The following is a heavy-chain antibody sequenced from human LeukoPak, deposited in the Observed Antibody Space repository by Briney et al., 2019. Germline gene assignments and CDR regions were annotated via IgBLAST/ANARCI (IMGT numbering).Heavy chain of an antibody. CDR1: GFTFSTYA. J-gene: IGHJ4*02. D-gene: IGHD1-1*01. CDR2: ISGSGGST. CDR3: AKDFGTQPSY. V-gene: IGHV3-23*01. Sequence: LSGGSRGPSVEASGFTFSTYAITWFGRAPGKGWKGVSAISGSGGSTYYADSVKGRFTISRDNSKNTLYLQMNSLRAEDTAVYYCAKDFGTQPSYWGQGTLVTVSS.